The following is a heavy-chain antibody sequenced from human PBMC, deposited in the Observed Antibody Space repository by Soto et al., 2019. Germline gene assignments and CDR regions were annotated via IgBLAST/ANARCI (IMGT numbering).Heavy chain of an antibody. CDR1: GFTFSNYG. J-gene: IGHJ4*02. CDR2: TRHDGTNK. V-gene: IGHV3-33*01. D-gene: IGHD1-7*01. Sequence: GGSLRLSCATSGFTFSNYGMHWVRLAPGKGLEWVAVTRHDGTNKYYADSVKGRCTISRDNSKNTVHLQMNSLRGEDTAVYYCARDLSGTLDYWGQGTLVTVSS. CDR3: ARDLSGTLDY.